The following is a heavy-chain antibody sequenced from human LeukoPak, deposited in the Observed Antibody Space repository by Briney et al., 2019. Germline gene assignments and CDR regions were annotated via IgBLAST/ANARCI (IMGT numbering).Heavy chain of an antibody. J-gene: IGHJ4*02. D-gene: IGHD1-26*01. V-gene: IGHV4-59*01. CDR2: IYYSGST. Sequence: SETLSLTCTVSGGSISSYYWSWIRQPPGKGLEWIGYIYYSGSTNYNPSLKSRVTISVDTSKNQFSLKLSSVTAADTAVYYCVRSVGATTPFDYWGQGTLVTVSS. CDR3: VRSVGATTPFDY. CDR1: GGSISSYY.